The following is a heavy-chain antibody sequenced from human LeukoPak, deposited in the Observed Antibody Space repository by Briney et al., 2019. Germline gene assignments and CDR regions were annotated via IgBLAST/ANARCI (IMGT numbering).Heavy chain of an antibody. CDR3: ARTFYDYASGSYHFDY. V-gene: IGHV3-23*01. CDR1: GFIFNNYG. Sequence: GGSLRLSCAASGFIFNNYGLIWVRQAPGKGLEWVSAISNDGGGTNYADFVKGRFTISRDNAKNSLYLQMSSLRAEDTAVYFCARTFYDYASGSYHFDYWGQGTLVTVSS. J-gene: IGHJ4*02. CDR2: ISNDGGGT. D-gene: IGHD3-10*01.